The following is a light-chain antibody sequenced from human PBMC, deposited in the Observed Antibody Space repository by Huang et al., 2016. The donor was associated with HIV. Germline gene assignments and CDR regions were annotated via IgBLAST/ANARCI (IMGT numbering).Light chain of an antibody. CDR1: QIVSSH. CDR3: QQYNDFRST. J-gene: IGKJ3*01. V-gene: IGKV3-15*01. CDR2: AAS. Sequence: ETVMTQSPVTLSVSQGDSASLSGRSSQIVSSHLAWYQQKPGQAPRLLIYAASTRATGVPARFSGSGAGTEFTLTISTLQSEDSAVYYCQQYNDFRSTFGPGTRVEIK.